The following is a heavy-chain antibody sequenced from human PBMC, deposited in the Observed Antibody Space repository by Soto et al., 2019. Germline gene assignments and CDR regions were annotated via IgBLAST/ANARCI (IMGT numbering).Heavy chain of an antibody. CDR3: ARDQGDSFKDYYYYGMDV. CDR1: GFTFSSYS. D-gene: IGHD3-16*01. V-gene: IGHV3-21*01. J-gene: IGHJ6*02. CDR2: ISSSSSYI. Sequence: LRLSCAASGFTFSSYSMNWVRQAPGKGLEWVSSISSSSSYIYYADSVKGRFTISRDNAKNSLYLQMNSLRAEDTAVYYCARDQGDSFKDYYYYGMDVWGQGTTVTVYS.